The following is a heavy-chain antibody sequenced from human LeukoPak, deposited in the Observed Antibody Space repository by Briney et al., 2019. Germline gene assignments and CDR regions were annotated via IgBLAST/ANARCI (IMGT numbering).Heavy chain of an antibody. CDR1: GGSISSYY. J-gene: IGHJ4*02. CDR3: ARGSGYNANLPLAY. D-gene: IGHD6-25*01. CDR2: IYYSGST. Sequence: SETLSLTCTVSGGSISSYYWSWIRQPPGKGLEWIGYIYYSGSTNYNPSLKSRVTISVDTSKNQFSLKLSSVTAADTAVYYCARGSGYNANLPLAYWGQGTLVTVSS. V-gene: IGHV4-59*01.